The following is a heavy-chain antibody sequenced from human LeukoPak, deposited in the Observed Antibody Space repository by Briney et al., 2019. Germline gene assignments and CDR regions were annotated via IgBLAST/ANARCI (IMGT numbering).Heavy chain of an antibody. J-gene: IGHJ5*02. CDR3: AKVFFSTDYYDSSGYLGWFDP. V-gene: IGHV3-23*01. D-gene: IGHD3-22*01. CDR2: ISGSGGST. Sequence: GGSLRLSCVASGFTFSSHWMHWVRQAPGKGLEWVSAISGSGGSTYYADSVKGRFTISRDNSKNTLYLQMNSLRAEDTAVYYCAKVFFSTDYYDSSGYLGWFDPWGQGTLVTVSS. CDR1: GFTFSSHW.